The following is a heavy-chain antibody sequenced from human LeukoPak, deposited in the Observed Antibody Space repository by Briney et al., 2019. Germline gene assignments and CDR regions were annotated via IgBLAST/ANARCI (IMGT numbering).Heavy chain of an antibody. Sequence: GRSLRLSCAASGFTFSSYGMHWVRQAPGKGLEWVAVIWYDGSNKYYADSVKGRFTISRDNSKNTLYLQMNSLRAEDTAVYYCAKYYCSSTSCYVDYWGQGTLVTVSS. D-gene: IGHD2-2*01. CDR2: IWYDGSNK. CDR3: AKYYCSSTSCYVDY. J-gene: IGHJ4*02. CDR1: GFTFSSYG. V-gene: IGHV3-33*06.